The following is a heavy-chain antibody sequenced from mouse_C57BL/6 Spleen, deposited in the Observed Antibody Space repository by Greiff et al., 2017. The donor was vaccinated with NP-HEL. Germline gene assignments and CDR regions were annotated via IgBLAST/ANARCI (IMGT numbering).Heavy chain of an antibody. CDR3: ARDGYYGSSYGYCDY. D-gene: IGHD1-1*01. J-gene: IGHJ2*01. Sequence: EVQLVESGGGLVKPGGSLKLSCAASGFTFSDYGMHWVRQAPEKGLEWVAYISSGSSTIYYADTVKGRFTISRDNAKNTLFLQMTSLRSEDTAMYYCARDGYYGSSYGYCDYWGQGTTLTVSS. CDR2: ISSGSSTI. CDR1: GFTFSDYG. V-gene: IGHV5-17*01.